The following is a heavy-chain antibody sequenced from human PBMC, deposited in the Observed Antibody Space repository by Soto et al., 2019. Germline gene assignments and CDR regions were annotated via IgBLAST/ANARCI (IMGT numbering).Heavy chain of an antibody. CDR1: GFNFCTYS. J-gene: IGHJ4*02. CDR3: MNLYSYGSGSYYK. CDR2: MSGSGGST. V-gene: IGHV3-23*01. D-gene: IGHD3-10*01. Sequence: EVQLLESGGGLVQPGGAPGPPCGAPGFNFCTYSQNLGPPAPGKGPGWVSGMSGSGGSTYYADSVKGRFTISRDNSKNTLYLQMNSLRAEDTAVYYCMNLYSYGSGSYYKWGQGTLVTVSS.